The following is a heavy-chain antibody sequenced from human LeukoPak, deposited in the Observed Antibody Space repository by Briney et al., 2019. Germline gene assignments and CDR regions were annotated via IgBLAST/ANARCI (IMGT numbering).Heavy chain of an antibody. Sequence: PGRSLRLSCAASGFTFDEHAMHWVRQAPGKGLEWVSLISGDGGGTYYVVSVKGRFTISRDNSKNSLYLHMNSLTTEDTALYYCAKDYVRDGYNYGVSQNWGRGTLVTVSS. CDR2: ISGDGGGT. D-gene: IGHD5-24*01. V-gene: IGHV3-43*02. J-gene: IGHJ4*02. CDR1: GFTFDEHA. CDR3: AKDYVRDGYNYGVSQN.